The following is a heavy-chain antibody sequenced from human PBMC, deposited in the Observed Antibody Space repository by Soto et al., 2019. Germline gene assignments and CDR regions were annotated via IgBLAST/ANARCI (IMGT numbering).Heavy chain of an antibody. D-gene: IGHD1-7*01. Sequence: ASVKVSCKASGYTFTSYAIHWVRQAPGQRLEWMGWINAGNGNTKYSQKFQGRVTITRDTSASTAYMELSSLRSEDTAVYYCVPTGTTQWNWFDPWGEGTLVTVSS. CDR1: GYTFTSYA. J-gene: IGHJ5*02. CDR2: INAGNGNT. V-gene: IGHV1-3*01. CDR3: VPTGTTQWNWFDP.